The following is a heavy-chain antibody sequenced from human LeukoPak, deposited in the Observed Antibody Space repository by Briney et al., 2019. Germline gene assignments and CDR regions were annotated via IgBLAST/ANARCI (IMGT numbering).Heavy chain of an antibody. J-gene: IGHJ3*02. CDR2: IYYSGST. CDR1: GGSISSHY. Sequence: PSETLSLTCTVSGGSISSHYWSWIRQPPGKGLEWIGYIYYSGSTNYNPYLKSRVTISVDTSKNQFSLKLSSVTAADTAVYYCAGGEMATTPGAFDIWGQGTMVTVSS. V-gene: IGHV4-59*11. CDR3: AGGEMATTPGAFDI. D-gene: IGHD5-24*01.